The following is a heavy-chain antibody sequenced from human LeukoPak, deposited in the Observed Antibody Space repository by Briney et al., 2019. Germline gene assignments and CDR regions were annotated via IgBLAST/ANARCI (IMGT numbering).Heavy chain of an antibody. CDR1: GFTFTSSA. V-gene: IGHV1-58*02. CDR2: IVVGSGNT. J-gene: IGHJ4*02. CDR3: AADPGSGWYLR. Sequence: SVKASCKASGFTFTSSAMQRVRQARGQRLEWIGWIVVGSGNTNYAQKFQERVTIARDMSTSTAYMELSSLRSEDTAVYYCAADPGSGWYLRWGQGTLVTVSS. D-gene: IGHD6-19*01.